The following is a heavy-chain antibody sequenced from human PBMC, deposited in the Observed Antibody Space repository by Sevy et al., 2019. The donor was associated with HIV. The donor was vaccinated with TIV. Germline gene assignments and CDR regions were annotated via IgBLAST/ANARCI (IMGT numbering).Heavy chain of an antibody. CDR3: ATTKDYYDSSGYPFDY. Sequence: ASVKVSCKVSGYTLTELSVHWVRQAPGKGLEWMATFDPEDDEKIYAQKFQGRVTMTEDTSTDTAYMELSSLRSEDTAVYYCATTKDYYDSSGYPFDYWGQGTLFTVSS. CDR2: FDPEDDEK. D-gene: IGHD3-22*01. V-gene: IGHV1-24*01. J-gene: IGHJ4*02. CDR1: GYTLTELS.